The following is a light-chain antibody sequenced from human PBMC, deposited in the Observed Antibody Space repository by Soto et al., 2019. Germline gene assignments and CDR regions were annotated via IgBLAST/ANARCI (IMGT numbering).Light chain of an antibody. V-gene: IGKV3-11*01. CDR3: QQSRDWPLT. CDR2: DAS. CDR1: QSVTSN. J-gene: IGKJ4*01. Sequence: EIVLTQSPGTLSLSPGERATLSCRASQSVTSNLAWYQQKPGQAPRLLIYDASNRATGIPVRFSGSGSGTDFTLTISSLEPEDFAVYYCQQSRDWPLTFGGGTKVEIK.